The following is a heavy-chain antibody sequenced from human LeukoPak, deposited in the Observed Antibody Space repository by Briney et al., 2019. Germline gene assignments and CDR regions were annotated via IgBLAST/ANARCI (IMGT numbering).Heavy chain of an antibody. D-gene: IGHD6-19*01. J-gene: IGHJ5*02. V-gene: IGHV1-69*05. Sequence: SVKVSCKASGGTFSSYAISWVRQAPGQGLEWMGGIIPIFGTANYAQKFQGRVTITTDESTSTAYMELSSLRSEDTAVYYCARDLFGIAVAEPWGQGTLVTVSS. CDR3: ARDLFGIAVAEP. CDR2: IIPIFGTA. CDR1: GGTFSSYA.